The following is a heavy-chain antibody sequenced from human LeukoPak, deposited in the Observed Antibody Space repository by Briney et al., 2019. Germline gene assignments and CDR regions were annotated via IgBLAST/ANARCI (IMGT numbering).Heavy chain of an antibody. J-gene: IGHJ4*02. CDR3: ARDPRYCSGGSCYYFDY. CDR2: ISYSGST. D-gene: IGHD2-15*01. CDR1: GGSVSSSTYY. V-gene: IGHV4-39*07. Sequence: PSETLSLTCTVSGGSVSSSTYYWGWIRQPPGKGLEWIGTISYSGSTYYNPSLKSRVTISVDTSKNQFSLKLSSVTAADTAVYYCARDPRYCSGGSCYYFDYWGQGTLVTVSS.